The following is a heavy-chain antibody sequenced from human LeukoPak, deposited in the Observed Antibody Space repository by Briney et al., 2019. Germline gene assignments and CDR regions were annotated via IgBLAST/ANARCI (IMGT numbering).Heavy chain of an antibody. CDR1: GGTFSSYA. CDR2: IIPIFGTA. Sequence: GASVKVSCKASGGTFSSYAISWVRQAPGQGLEWMGGIIPIFGTANYAQKFQGRVTITTDESTSTAYMELSSLRSEDTAVYYCARFGTGPSSGWTPYCFDYWGQGTLVTVSS. CDR3: ARFGTGPSSGWTPYCFDY. V-gene: IGHV1-69*05. D-gene: IGHD6-19*01. J-gene: IGHJ4*02.